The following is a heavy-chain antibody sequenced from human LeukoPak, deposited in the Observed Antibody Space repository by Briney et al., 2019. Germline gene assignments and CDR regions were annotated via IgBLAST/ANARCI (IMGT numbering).Heavy chain of an antibody. J-gene: IGHJ4*02. V-gene: IGHV3-23*01. CDR1: GFTFSNYA. D-gene: IGHD1-1*01. CDR2: INDSGGNT. Sequence: GGSLRLSCAASGFTFSNYAMNWVRQAPGKGLEGVSVINDSGGNTFYADSVKGRFTISRDNSKNTLYLQMSSLRVEDTAVYYCARSLKWNLVGFDYRGQGTLVTVSS. CDR3: ARSLKWNLVGFDY.